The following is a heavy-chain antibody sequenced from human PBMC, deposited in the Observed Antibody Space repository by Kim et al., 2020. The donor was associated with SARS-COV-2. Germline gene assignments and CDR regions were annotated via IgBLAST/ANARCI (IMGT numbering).Heavy chain of an antibody. CDR2: IYYSGST. CDR3: ARVYYDSSGYYYSHYYFDY. D-gene: IGHD3-22*01. J-gene: IGHJ4*02. Sequence: SETLSLTCTVSGGSISSYYWSWIRQPPGKGLEWIGYIYYSGSTNYNPSLKSRVTISVDTSKNQFSLKLSSVTAADTAVYYCARVYYDSSGYYYSHYYFDYWGQGTLVTVSS. CDR1: GGSISSYY. V-gene: IGHV4-59*01.